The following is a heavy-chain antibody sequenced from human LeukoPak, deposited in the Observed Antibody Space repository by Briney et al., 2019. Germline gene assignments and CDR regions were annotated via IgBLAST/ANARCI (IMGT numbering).Heavy chain of an antibody. CDR2: IKQDGSEK. D-gene: IGHD1-26*01. J-gene: IGHJ4*02. Sequence: QPGGSLRLSCAASEFTFSSYWMSWDRQAPGKGLEWVANIKQDGSEKYYVDSEKGRFTISRDNAKNSLYLQMNSLRAEDTAVYYCARVNSGSYPFDYWGQGTLVTVSS. CDR3: ARVNSGSYPFDY. V-gene: IGHV3-7*01. CDR1: EFTFSSYW.